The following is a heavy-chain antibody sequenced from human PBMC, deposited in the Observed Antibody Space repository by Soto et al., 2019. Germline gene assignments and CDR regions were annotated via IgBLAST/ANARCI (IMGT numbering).Heavy chain of an antibody. V-gene: IGHV1-18*01. J-gene: IGHJ5*02. Sequence: QVQLVQSGAEVKKPGASVKVSCKASGYTFTSYGISWVRQAPGQGLEWMGWISAYNGNTNYAQKLQGRVTMTTDTSTSTAYMELGRLRSDDTAVYYCARDPQGWFGESPRFDPWGQGTLVTVSS. CDR3: ARDPQGWFGESPRFDP. CDR2: ISAYNGNT. D-gene: IGHD3-10*01. CDR1: GYTFTSYG.